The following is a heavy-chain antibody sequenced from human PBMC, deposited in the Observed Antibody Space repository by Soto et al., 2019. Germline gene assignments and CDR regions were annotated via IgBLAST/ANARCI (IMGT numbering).Heavy chain of an antibody. J-gene: IGHJ5*02. V-gene: IGHV4-61*01. CDR3: ARDRGGGDPGIDSLHP. CDR2: IYYSGST. Sequence: SETLSLTCTVSGGSVSSGFYYWSWIRQPPGKGLEWIGSIYYSGSTNYNPSLKSRVTISLDTSKQQFSLKLSSVTAADTAVYFCARDRGGGDPGIDSLHPWGQGTMVTVAS. D-gene: IGHD2-21*02. CDR1: GGSVSSGFYY.